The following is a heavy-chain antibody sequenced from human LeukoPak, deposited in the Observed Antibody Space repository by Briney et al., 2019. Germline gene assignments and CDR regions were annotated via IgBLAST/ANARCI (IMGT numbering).Heavy chain of an antibody. V-gene: IGHV1-18*01. Sequence: VSVKVSCKASGYTFTSYGISWVRQAPGQGLEWMGWISAYNGNTNYAQKLQGRVTMTTDISTSTAYMELRSLRSDDTAVYYCASDELAYYDSSGYWDSWGQGTLVTVSS. CDR1: GYTFTSYG. CDR3: ASDELAYYDSSGYWDS. D-gene: IGHD3-22*01. CDR2: ISAYNGNT. J-gene: IGHJ5*02.